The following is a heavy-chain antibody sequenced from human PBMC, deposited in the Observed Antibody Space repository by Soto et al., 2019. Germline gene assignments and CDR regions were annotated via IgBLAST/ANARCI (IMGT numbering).Heavy chain of an antibody. J-gene: IGHJ5*02. V-gene: IGHV3-30-3*02. CDR1: GFTFSSYA. CDR3: TKNARQVAVAGPNWFDA. Sequence: GGSLRLSCAASGFTFSSYAMHWVRQAPGKGLEWVAVISYDGSNKYYADSVKGRFTISRDNSKNTLYLQMNSLTAEDTAVYYCTKNARQVAVAGPNWFDAWGRGTLVTVSS. D-gene: IGHD6-19*01. CDR2: ISYDGSNK.